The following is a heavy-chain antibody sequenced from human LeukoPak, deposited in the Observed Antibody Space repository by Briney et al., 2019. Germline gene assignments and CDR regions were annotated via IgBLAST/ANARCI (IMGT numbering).Heavy chain of an antibody. D-gene: IGHD3-3*01. J-gene: IGHJ5*01. CDR2: LKQDGSDK. CDR1: GFNFDTYW. Sequence: PGGSLRLSCAASGFNFDTYWMSWVRQALGKGLEWVANLKQDGSDKFYVDSVKGRFTISRDNAKNLMYLQMNSLRVEDTAVYYCARDRGGNYDFWSGYGGNWFDSWGQGTLVTVSS. V-gene: IGHV3-7*01. CDR3: ARDRGGNYDFWSGYGGNWFDS.